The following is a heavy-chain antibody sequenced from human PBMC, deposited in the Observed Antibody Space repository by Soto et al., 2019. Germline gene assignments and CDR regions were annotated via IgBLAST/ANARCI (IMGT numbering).Heavy chain of an antibody. J-gene: IGHJ5*02. CDR2: ISSSSSTI. D-gene: IGHD6-13*01. V-gene: IGHV3-48*01. CDR1: GFTFSSYS. CDR3: ARHPERIAKIGWFDP. Sequence: EVQLVESGGGLVQPGGSLRLSCAASGFTFSSYSMNWVRQAPGKGLEWVSCISSSSSTIYYAESVKGRFTFSRDSAKNSLYLQMNRLRAEDTAVYYCARHPERIAKIGWFDPWGQGPLVTVSS.